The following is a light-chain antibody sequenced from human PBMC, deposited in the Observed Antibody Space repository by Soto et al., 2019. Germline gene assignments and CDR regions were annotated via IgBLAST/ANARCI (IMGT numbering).Light chain of an antibody. V-gene: IGLV2-14*01. J-gene: IGLJ1*01. CDR3: SSYTSSSIFYV. CDR2: EDS. Sequence: QSALTQPASVSGSPGQSITISCTGSSSDLGGFNYVSWYQIHPGKAPRLIVYEDSNRPSGVSNRFSGSKSGNTASLTISGLQADDEAVYFCSSYTSSSIFYVFGSGTKLTVL. CDR1: SSDLGGFNY.